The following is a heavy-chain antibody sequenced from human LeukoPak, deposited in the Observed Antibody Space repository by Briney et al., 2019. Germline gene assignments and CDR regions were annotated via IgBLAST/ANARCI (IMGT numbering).Heavy chain of an antibody. J-gene: IGHJ4*02. CDR2: IYHTGSI. V-gene: IGHV4-4*02. CDR3: ATYYVNGAGRGH. D-gene: IGHD2-8*01. Sequence: SGTLSLTCAVSGGSISSRNWWSWVRQPAGKGLAWIGEIYHTGSISYNPSLKSRVTISVDKSKSQFSLMLSTVTAADTAIYYCATYYVNGAGRGHWGPGTLVTVSS. CDR1: GGSISSRNW.